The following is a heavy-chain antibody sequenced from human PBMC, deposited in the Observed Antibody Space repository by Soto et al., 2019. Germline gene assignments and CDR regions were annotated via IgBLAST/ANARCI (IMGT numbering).Heavy chain of an antibody. D-gene: IGHD6-13*01. V-gene: IGHV4-4*02. J-gene: IGHJ4*02. CDR3: ARGETQQQRDY. Sequence: PSETLSLTCAVSGGSISSSNWWSWVRQPPGKGLQWIGEIYHSGSTKYNPSLKSRVIISVDKSKNQFSLKLSSVTDADTAVYYCARGETQQQRDYWGQGTLVTVSS. CDR1: GGSISSSNW. CDR2: IYHSGST.